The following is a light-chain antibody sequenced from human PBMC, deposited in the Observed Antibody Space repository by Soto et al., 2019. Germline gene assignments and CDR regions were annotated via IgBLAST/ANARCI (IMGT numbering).Light chain of an antibody. CDR2: GAS. J-gene: IGKJ1*01. V-gene: IGKV3-15*01. Sequence: EIVLTQAPGTLSLSEGERPTLSCSPSQSVSNNYLAWYQQKPGQAPRLLIHGASTRAPGFPSRFSGSGSGTDFTLTISCLQSEDFATYYCQQYYSLPRTFGQGTNVDIK. CDR1: QSVSNN. CDR3: QQYYSLPRT.